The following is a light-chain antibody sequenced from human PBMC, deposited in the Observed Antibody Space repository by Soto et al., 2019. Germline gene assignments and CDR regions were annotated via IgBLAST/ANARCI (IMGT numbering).Light chain of an antibody. J-gene: IGKJ4*01. CDR1: QDISNY. CDR3: QQYDNLRLT. V-gene: IGKV1-33*01. CDR2: DAS. Sequence: DIQMTQSPSSLSASVGDRVTITCQASQDISNYLNWYQQKPGQAPKLLIYDASNLETGVPSRFSGSGYGTDFTFTISSLQAEDIATYYCQQYDNLRLTFGGGTKVEIK.